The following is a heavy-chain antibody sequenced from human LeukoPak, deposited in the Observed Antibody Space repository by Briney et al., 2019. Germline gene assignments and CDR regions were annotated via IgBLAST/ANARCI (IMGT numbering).Heavy chain of an antibody. CDR3: ARGYYDSSGTFDY. V-gene: IGHV3-30*04. J-gene: IGHJ4*02. CDR2: ISYDGSNK. D-gene: IGHD3-22*01. Sequence: GRSLRLSYAASGFTFSSYAMHWVRQAPGKGLEWVAVISYDGSNKYYADSVKGRFTISRDNSKNTLYLQMNSLRAEDTAVYYCARGYYDSSGTFDYWGQGTLVTVSS. CDR1: GFTFSSYA.